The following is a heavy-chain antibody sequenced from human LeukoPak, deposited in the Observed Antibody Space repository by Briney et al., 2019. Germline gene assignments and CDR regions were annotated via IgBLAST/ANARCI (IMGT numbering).Heavy chain of an antibody. CDR2: IYYSGST. CDR1: GGSISSYY. Sequence: SETLSLTCTVSGGSISSYYWSWIRQPPGKGLEWIGYIYYSGSTNYNPSLKSRVTISVDTSKNQFSLKLSSVTAADTAVYYCARSPGRGPGYFDYWGQGTLVTVSS. V-gene: IGHV4-59*01. D-gene: IGHD3-10*01. CDR3: ARSPGRGPGYFDY. J-gene: IGHJ4*02.